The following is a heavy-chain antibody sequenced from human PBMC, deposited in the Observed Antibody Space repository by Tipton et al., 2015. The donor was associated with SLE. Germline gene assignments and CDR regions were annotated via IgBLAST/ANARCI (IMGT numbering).Heavy chain of an antibody. J-gene: IGHJ4*02. CDR1: GGSLSGYY. CDR3: ARPAGYSSSWYYY. CDR2: INHSGST. Sequence: TLSLTCAVYGGSLSGYYWSWIRQPPGKGLEWIGEINHSGSTNYNPSLKSRVTISVDTSKNQFSLKLSSVTAADTAVYYCARPAGYSSSWYYYWGQGTLVTVSS. V-gene: IGHV4-34*01. D-gene: IGHD6-13*01.